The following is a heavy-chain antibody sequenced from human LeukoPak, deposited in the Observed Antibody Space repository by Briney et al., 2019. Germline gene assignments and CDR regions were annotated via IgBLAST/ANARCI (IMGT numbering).Heavy chain of an antibody. D-gene: IGHD3-3*01. CDR2: ISGSGGST. V-gene: IGHV3-23*01. CDR3: AKDDYDFWSGYYGSGPFDY. J-gene: IGHJ4*02. Sequence: GGSLRLSCAASGFTLSSYAMSWVRQAPGKGLEWVSAISGSGGSTYYADSVKGRFTISRDNSKNTLYLQMNSLRAKDTAVYYCAKDDYDFWSGYYGSGPFDYWGQGTLVTVSS. CDR1: GFTLSSYA.